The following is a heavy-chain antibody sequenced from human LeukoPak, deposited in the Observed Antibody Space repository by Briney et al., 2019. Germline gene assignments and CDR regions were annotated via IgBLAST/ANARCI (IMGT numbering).Heavy chain of an antibody. CDR2: IYSSGST. J-gene: IGHJ5*02. Sequence: SETLSLTCTVSGGSISSGNYYWSWIRQPAGKGLEWTRRIYSSGSTNYNPSLKSRVTISPDTSKNQFSLKLTSVTAADTAVYYCARDAPRTWFDPWGQGTLVTVSS. V-gene: IGHV4-61*02. CDR1: GGSISSGNYY. CDR3: ARDAPRTWFDP.